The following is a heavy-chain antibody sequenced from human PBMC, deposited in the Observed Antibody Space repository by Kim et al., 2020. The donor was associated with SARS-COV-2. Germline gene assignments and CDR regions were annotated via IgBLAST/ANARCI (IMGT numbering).Heavy chain of an antibody. CDR1: GGSFSGYY. V-gene: IGHV4-34*01. J-gene: IGHJ6*02. D-gene: IGHD3-10*01. CDR3: ARLGRGSGSYLLLHYYYYGMDV. CDR2: INHSGST. Sequence: SETLSLTCAVYGGSFSGYYWSWIRQPPGKGLEWIGEINHSGSTNYNPSLKSRVTISVDTSKNQFSLKLSSVTAADTAVYYCARLGRGSGSYLLLHYYYYGMDVWGQGTTVTVSS.